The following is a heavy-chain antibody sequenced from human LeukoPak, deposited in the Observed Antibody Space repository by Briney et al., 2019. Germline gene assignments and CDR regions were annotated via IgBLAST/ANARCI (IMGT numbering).Heavy chain of an antibody. CDR1: GYTFTSYY. D-gene: IGHD3-10*01. CDR3: ARTEGRRPFDY. CDR2: INPSGGST. J-gene: IGHJ4*02. Sequence: GASVRVSCKASGYTFTSYYMHWVRQAPGQGLEWMGIINPSGGSTSYAQKFQGRVTMTRDTSTSTVYMELSSLRSEDTAVYYCARTEGRRPFDYWGQGTLVTVSS. V-gene: IGHV1-46*01.